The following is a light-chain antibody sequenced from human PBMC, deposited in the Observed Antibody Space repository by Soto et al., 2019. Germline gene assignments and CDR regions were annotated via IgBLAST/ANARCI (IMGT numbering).Light chain of an antibody. V-gene: IGKV3-11*01. CDR1: QSLSSY. CDR2: DAS. Sequence: EIVLTQSPATLSLSPGDGATLSCRASQSLSSYLAWYQQKPGQAPRLLIYDASNRATGIPARFSGSGSGTDFTLTISSLEHADFAVYYCQQRSNWHPYTFGQGTKLEIK. CDR3: QQRSNWHPYT. J-gene: IGKJ2*01.